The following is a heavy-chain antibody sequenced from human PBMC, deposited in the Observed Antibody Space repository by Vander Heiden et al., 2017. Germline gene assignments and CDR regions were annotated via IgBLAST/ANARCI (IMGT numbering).Heavy chain of an antibody. D-gene: IGHD6-13*01. CDR2: ISSSSSYI. J-gene: IGHJ6*02. V-gene: IGHV3-21*01. CDR1: GFTFSSYS. Sequence: EVQLVASGGGLVKPGGSLRLSCAASGFTFSSYSMNWVRQAPGKGLEWVSSISSSSSYIYYADSVKGRFTISRDNAKNSLYLQMNSLRAEDTAVYYCARDNTAPYSSSWYGMDVWGQGTTVTVSS. CDR3: ARDNTAPYSSSWYGMDV.